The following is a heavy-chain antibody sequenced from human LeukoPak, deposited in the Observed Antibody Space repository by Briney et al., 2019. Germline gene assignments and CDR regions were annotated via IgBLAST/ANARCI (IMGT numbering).Heavy chain of an antibody. CDR2: ISPSGDIT. V-gene: IGHV3-23*01. CDR3: AKDRCSNGIGCLYYYMDV. D-gene: IGHD2-8*01. CDR1: GFTFSNHG. J-gene: IGHJ6*03. Sequence: GGTLRLSCAASGFTFSNHGMNWVRQAPGKGLEWVSGISPSGDITYYADSVKGRFSISRDNSKNMLNLQMNSLRAEDTAVYYCAKDRCSNGIGCLYYYMDVWGKGSTVTIYS.